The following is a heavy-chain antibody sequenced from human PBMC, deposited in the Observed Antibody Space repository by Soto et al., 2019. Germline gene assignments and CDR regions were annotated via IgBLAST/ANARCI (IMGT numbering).Heavy chain of an antibody. CDR2: INHSGST. V-gene: IGHV4-34*01. D-gene: IGHD3-3*01. Sequence: SETLSLTCAVYGGSFSGYYWSWIRQPPGKGLEWIGEINHSGSTNYNPSLKSRVTISVDTSKNQFSLKLSSVTAADTAVYYCARGGRGGRYYDFWSGPLYYFDYWGQGTLVTVSS. J-gene: IGHJ4*02. CDR3: ARGGRGGRYYDFWSGPLYYFDY. CDR1: GGSFSGYY.